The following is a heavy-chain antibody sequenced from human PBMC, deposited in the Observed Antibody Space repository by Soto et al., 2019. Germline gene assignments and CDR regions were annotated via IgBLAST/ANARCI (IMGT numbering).Heavy chain of an antibody. CDR3: ARVVGRNFWSGYYTYYYGMDV. D-gene: IGHD3-3*01. CDR1: GGSFSGYY. CDR2: INHSGST. Sequence: SETLSLTCAVYGGSFSGYYWSWIRQPPGKGLEWIGEINHSGSTNYNPSLKSRVTISVDTSKNQFSLELSSVTAADTAVYYCARVVGRNFWSGYYTYYYGMDVWGQGTTVTVSS. J-gene: IGHJ6*02. V-gene: IGHV4-34*01.